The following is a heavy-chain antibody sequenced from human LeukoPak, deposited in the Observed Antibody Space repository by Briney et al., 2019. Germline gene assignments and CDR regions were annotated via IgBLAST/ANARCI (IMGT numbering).Heavy chain of an antibody. CDR2: ISGSGSGGST. V-gene: IGHV3-23*01. D-gene: IGHD3-10*01. CDR1: GFPLSRSA. J-gene: IGHJ4*02. Sequence: PGGSLRLSCAASGFPLSRSAMSWVRQAPGKGLEWVSNISGSGSGGSTYYADSVKGRFTISRDNSKNTLYLQMNSLRAEDTALYYCARDPRVRFGALPRLFDYWGQGTLVTVSS. CDR3: ARDPRVRFGALPRLFDY.